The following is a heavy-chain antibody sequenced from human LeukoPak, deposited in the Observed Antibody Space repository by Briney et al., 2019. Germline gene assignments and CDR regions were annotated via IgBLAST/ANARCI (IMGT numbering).Heavy chain of an antibody. D-gene: IGHD3-9*01. J-gene: IGHJ3*02. CDR1: GGTFSSYA. Sequence: GASVKVSCKASGGTFSSYAMSWVRQAPGKGLEWVSIISGSGGSTSYADSVKGRFTISRDNSKSTLYLRMYSLRVEDTAVYYCSKRDYDILTGYYIGGAFDIWGQGTMVTVSS. V-gene: IGHV3-23*01. CDR2: ISGSGGST. CDR3: SKRDYDILTGYYIGGAFDI.